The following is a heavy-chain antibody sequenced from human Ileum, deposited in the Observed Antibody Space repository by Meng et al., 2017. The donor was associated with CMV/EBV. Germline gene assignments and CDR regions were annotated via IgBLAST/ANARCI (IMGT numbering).Heavy chain of an antibody. CDR2: LRTSGTT. Sequence: RLQEVGSGLVRPSAILSLTSIVAGDSMCGSHGTWIRKPAGKGLEWIGRLRTSGTTDHNPSLKSRVTLSIDTSKNQFSLKLNSVTAADTAVYYCGRAGARGVPVDMWGQGTLVTVSS. V-gene: IGHV4-4*07. D-gene: IGHD3-10*01. J-gene: IGHJ4*02. CDR1: GDSMCGSH. CDR3: GRAGARGVPVDM.